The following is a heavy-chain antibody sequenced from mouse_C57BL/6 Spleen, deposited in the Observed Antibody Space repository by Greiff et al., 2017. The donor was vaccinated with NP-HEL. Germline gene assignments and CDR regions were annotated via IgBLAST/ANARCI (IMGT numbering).Heavy chain of an antibody. CDR1: GYAFSSYW. CDR2: IYPGDGDT. J-gene: IGHJ4*01. Sequence: VMLVESGAELVKPGASVKISCKASGYAFSSYWMNWVKQRPGKGLEWIGQIYPGDGDTNYNGKFKGKATLTADKSSSTAYMQLSSLTSEDSAVYFCARRSPYAMDYWGQGTSVTVSS. V-gene: IGHV1-80*01. CDR3: ARRSPYAMDY.